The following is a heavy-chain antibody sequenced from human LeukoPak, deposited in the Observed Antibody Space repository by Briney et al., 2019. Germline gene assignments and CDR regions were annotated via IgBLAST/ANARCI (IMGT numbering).Heavy chain of an antibody. J-gene: IGHJ4*02. D-gene: IGHD2-2*01. CDR2: INNGGNT. CDR3: ARERGVGLDCSRTTCYLGYFDY. CDR1: GVTVRSNQ. V-gene: IGHV3-53*01. Sequence: PRGSRRLSGAASGVTVRSNQMSGTRHAPGKGLEGVAVINNGGNTYYTDSLKGRFTISRENSKNTLSLQMNSLRTEDTAVYYCARERGVGLDCSRTTCYLGYFDYWGQGTLVTASS.